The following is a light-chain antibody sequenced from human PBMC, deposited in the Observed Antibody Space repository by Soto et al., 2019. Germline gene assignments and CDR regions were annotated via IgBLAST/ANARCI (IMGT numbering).Light chain of an antibody. Sequence: QSVLTQPASVSGSPGQSIAISCTGSSSDVGGYKYVSWYQQHPGKAPKLMIYDVSNRPSGVSDRFSGSRSGNTASLTISGLQSEDEADYYCSSNTSSNSYVFGTGTKVPVL. V-gene: IGLV2-14*03. J-gene: IGLJ1*01. CDR2: DVS. CDR3: SSNTSSNSYV. CDR1: SSDVGGYKY.